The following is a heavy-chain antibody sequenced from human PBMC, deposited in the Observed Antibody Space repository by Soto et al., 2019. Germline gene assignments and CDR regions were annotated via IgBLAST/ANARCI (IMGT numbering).Heavy chain of an antibody. Sequence: QVQLVQSGAEVKKPGSSVTVSCKASGGTFSSYTISWVRQAPGQGLEWMGGIIPIFGTANYAQKFQGRVTLTXXXSXXTADMALSSLRSEDTAVYYCARGNHRWLQLWYFDLWGRGTLVTVSS. D-gene: IGHD5-12*01. V-gene: IGHV1-69*05. J-gene: IGHJ2*01. CDR1: GGTFSSYT. CDR2: IIPIFGTA. CDR3: ARGNHRWLQLWYFDL.